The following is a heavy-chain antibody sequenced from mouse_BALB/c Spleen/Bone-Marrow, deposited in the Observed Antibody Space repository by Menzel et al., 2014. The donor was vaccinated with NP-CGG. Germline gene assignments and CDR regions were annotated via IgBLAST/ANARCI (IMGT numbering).Heavy chain of an antibody. CDR1: GFTFSSSI. D-gene: IGHD2-10*02. CDR3: SRGYGNCFDY. V-gene: IGHV5-6-4*01. J-gene: IGHJ2*01. Sequence: EVNVVESGGGLVKPGGSLKLSCSASGFTFSSSIMSWVRQTPEKRLEWVATISTGGTYTYCPDSVKGRFTIARDNAKNTLYLQMSSLKSEDTAMYYCSRGYGNCFDYWGQGTTLTGSS. CDR2: ISTGGTYT.